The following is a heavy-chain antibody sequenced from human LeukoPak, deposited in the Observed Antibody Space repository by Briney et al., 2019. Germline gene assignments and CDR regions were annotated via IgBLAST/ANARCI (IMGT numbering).Heavy chain of an antibody. D-gene: IGHD6-6*01. CDR3: ASGLGAARRRTDY. Sequence: GSSVKVSCKASGGTFSSYAISWVRQAPGQGLEWMGWISAYNGNTNYAQKLQGRVTMTADTSTSTAYMELRSLRSDDTAVYYCASGLGAARRRTDYWGQGTLVTVSS. J-gene: IGHJ4*02. CDR1: GGTFSSYA. CDR2: ISAYNGNT. V-gene: IGHV1-18*01.